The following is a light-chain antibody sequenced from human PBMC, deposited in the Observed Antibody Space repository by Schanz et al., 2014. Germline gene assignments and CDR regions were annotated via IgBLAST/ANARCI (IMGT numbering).Light chain of an antibody. V-gene: IGLV2-18*02. J-gene: IGLJ3*02. CDR2: EVT. CDR3: CSHGGRNKFWV. Sequence: QSALTQPPSVSGSPGQSVTISCTGTGSDIGAYNRVSWYRQPPGSAPQVILYEVTNRPSGVPDRFSGSKSGNTASLTISGLQADDEADYYCCSHGGRNKFWVFGGGTKLTVL. CDR1: GSDIGAYNR.